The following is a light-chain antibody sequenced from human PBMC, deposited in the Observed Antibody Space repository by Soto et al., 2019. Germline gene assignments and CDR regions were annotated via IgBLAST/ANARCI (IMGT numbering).Light chain of an antibody. V-gene: IGKV3-15*01. CDR2: GAS. Sequence: EIVMTQSPATLSVSPGERTTLSCRASQSVTSNLAWYQQKPGQPPRRLIYGASTRATVIPARFSGSGSGTEFTLTISSLQSEDFAVYYCQQYNNWPLTFGGGTKVDIK. J-gene: IGKJ4*01. CDR1: QSVTSN. CDR3: QQYNNWPLT.